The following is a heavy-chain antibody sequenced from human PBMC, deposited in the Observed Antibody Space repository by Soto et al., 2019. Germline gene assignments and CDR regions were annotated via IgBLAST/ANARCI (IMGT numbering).Heavy chain of an antibody. D-gene: IGHD3-10*01. Sequence: QVQLQESGPGLMKPWGTLSLTCAVSGGSISSSNWWSWVRQPPGKGLEWIGEIYHSGSTNYNPSLKIRVTISVDKSKNQFSLKLSSVTAADTAVYYCARDYMVRGVMRWFDPWGQGTLVTVSS. V-gene: IGHV4-4*02. J-gene: IGHJ5*02. CDR1: GGSISSSNW. CDR2: IYHSGST. CDR3: ARDYMVRGVMRWFDP.